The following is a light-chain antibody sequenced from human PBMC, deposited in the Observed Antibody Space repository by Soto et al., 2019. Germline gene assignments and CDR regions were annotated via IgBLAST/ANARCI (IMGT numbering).Light chain of an antibody. CDR1: QSLLHITGETF. Sequence: DVVMTQTPLSLSVAAGQPASISCKSSQSLLHITGETFLFWYLQKKGQSPQILIYEVSTRASGVPDRFSGSGSGTDCTLKLSRVETDDVCIYYCMQSTQLPPTFGQGTRLEI. CDR3: MQSTQLPPT. V-gene: IGKV2D-29*02. CDR2: EVS. J-gene: IGKJ5*01.